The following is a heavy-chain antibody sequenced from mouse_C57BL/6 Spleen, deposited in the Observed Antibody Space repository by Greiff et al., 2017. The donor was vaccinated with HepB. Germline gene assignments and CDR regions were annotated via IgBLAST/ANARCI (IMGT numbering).Heavy chain of an antibody. CDR3: ARSLITTVVDYAMDY. Sequence: VQLQQSGAELAKPGASVKLSCKASGYTFTSYWMHWVKQRPGQGLEWIGYINPSSGYTKYNQKFKDKATLTADISSSTAYMQLSSLTYEDSAVYYCARSLITTVVDYAMDYWGQGTSVTVSS. CDR2: INPSSGYT. V-gene: IGHV1-7*01. CDR1: GYTFTSYW. J-gene: IGHJ4*01. D-gene: IGHD1-1*01.